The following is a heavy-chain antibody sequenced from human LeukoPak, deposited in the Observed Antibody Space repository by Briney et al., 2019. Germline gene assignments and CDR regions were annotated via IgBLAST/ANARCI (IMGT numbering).Heavy chain of an antibody. CDR3: ARGKSKFDY. CDR1: GGSISRGDYY. J-gene: IGHJ4*02. V-gene: IGHV4-30-4*01. Sequence: PSETLPLTCTVSGGSISRGDYYWSWIRQPPGKGLEWIGYIYYSGSTDYSPSLKSRVTISVDTSKNQSSLKLRSVTAADTAVYYCARGKSKFDYWGQGTLVTVSS. CDR2: IYYSGST.